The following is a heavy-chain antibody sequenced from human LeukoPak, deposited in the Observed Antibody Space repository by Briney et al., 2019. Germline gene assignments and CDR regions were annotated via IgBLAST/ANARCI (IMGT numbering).Heavy chain of an antibody. Sequence: GGSLRLSCAAAGFTFSDYYMSWIRKAPGKGLEWVSYISSSGSTIYYADSVKGRFTISRENAKNSLYLQMNSLRAGDTAVYYCARDNSGYGSYFDLWGRGTLVTVSS. CDR1: GFTFSDYY. D-gene: IGHD5-12*01. J-gene: IGHJ2*01. CDR3: ARDNSGYGSYFDL. V-gene: IGHV3-11*04. CDR2: ISSSGSTI.